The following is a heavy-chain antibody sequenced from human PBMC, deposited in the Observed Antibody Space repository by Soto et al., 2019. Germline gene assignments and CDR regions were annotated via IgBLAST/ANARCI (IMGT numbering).Heavy chain of an antibody. J-gene: IGHJ4*02. CDR1: GYTFTGSS. D-gene: IGHD7-27*01. CDR3: ASDLTADPNY. CDR2: INPNSGDT. V-gene: IGHV1-2*02. Sequence: QVQLVQSGAEVKKPGASVNVSCEASGYTFTGSSIHWVRQAPGQGLEWMGYINPNSGDTIFAQKFQGRVTMTRDTSISTAYMELSRVASDDTAVYYCASDLTADPNYWGQGTLVTVSS.